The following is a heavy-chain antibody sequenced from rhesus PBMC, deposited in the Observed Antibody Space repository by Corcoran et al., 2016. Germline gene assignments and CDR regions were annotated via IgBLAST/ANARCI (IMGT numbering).Heavy chain of an antibody. Sequence: QVQLQESGPGLVKPSETLSLTCAVSGGSFSSYWWSWIRQPPGKGLEWIGEINGNSGSTNYNPSLKSRVTISKDASKNQFSLKLSSVTAADTAVYYCARWGHSGSWNFDYWGQGVLVTVSS. V-gene: IGHV4-80*01. CDR2: INGNSGST. J-gene: IGHJ4*01. CDR3: ARWGHSGSWNFDY. D-gene: IGHD6-25*01. CDR1: GGSFSSYW.